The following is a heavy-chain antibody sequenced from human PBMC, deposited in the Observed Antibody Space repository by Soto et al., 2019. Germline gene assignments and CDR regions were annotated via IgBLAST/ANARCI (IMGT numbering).Heavy chain of an antibody. D-gene: IGHD3-16*02. CDR2: IYWDDDK. J-gene: IGHJ4*02. CDR1: GFSVSSNGAR. Sequence: SGPTLVNPTQTLTLTCSLSGFSVSSNGARVGWIRQPPGKALEWLALIYWDDDKKYNPSLKSRLTITKDTSENQVVLTVTDVDPADTATYYCVHCTRGSYLHVYLVYWGQGTLVTASS. CDR3: VHCTRGSYLHVYLVY. V-gene: IGHV2-5*02.